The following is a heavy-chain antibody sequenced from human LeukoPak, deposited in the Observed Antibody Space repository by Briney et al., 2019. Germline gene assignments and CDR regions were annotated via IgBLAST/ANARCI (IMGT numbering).Heavy chain of an antibody. CDR2: INHSGST. Sequence: SETLSLTCAVYGEPFNGYYWNWIRQSPGKGLEWIGEINHSGSTNYNPSLKSRVTISVDTSKNQFSLKLSSVTAADTAVYYCARGIESSTSWIDTWGQGTLVTVSS. CDR1: GEPFNGYY. J-gene: IGHJ5*02. CDR3: ARGIESSTSWIDT. V-gene: IGHV4-34*01. D-gene: IGHD2-2*01.